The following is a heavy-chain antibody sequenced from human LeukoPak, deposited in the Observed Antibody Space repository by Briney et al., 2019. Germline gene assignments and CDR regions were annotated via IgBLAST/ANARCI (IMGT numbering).Heavy chain of an antibody. CDR1: GGSFSGYY. CDR3: ARGHSSGWYGLFDI. D-gene: IGHD6-19*01. CDR2: INHSGST. Sequence: SETLSLTCAVYGGSFSGYYWSWIRQPPGKGLEWIGEINHSGSTNYNPSLKGRVTISVDTSKNQFSLKLGSVTAADTAVYYCARGHSSGWYGLFDIWGQGTMVTVSS. J-gene: IGHJ3*02. V-gene: IGHV4-34*01.